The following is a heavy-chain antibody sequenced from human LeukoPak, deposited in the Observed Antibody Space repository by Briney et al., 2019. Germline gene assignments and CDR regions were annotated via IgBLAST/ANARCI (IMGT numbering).Heavy chain of an antibody. V-gene: IGHV3-11*01. Sequence: LSLTCAVYGGSFSGYYWSWIRQAPGKGLEWVSYISSSGSTIYYADSVKGRFTISRDNAKNSLYLQMNSLRAEDTAVYYCARGFNLTMIVVANAFDYWGQGTLVTVSS. D-gene: IGHD3-22*01. J-gene: IGHJ4*02. CDR2: ISSSGSTI. CDR3: ARGFNLTMIVVANAFDY. CDR1: GGSFSGYY.